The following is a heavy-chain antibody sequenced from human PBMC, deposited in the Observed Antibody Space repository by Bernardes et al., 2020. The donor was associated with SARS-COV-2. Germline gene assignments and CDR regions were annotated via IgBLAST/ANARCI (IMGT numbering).Heavy chain of an antibody. V-gene: IGHV3-53*01. CDR2: LYSGGGT. J-gene: IGHJ2*01. CDR1: GFTVSSNY. D-gene: IGHD3-10*01. Sequence: GGSLRLSCAASGFTVSSNYMSWVRQAPGKGLEWVSILYSGGGTYYADSVKGRFTISRDNSRNTLYLQMNSLTSEDTAVYFCARDLVGDSSRYFDLWGRGTLVTVSS. CDR3: ARDLVGDSSRYFDL.